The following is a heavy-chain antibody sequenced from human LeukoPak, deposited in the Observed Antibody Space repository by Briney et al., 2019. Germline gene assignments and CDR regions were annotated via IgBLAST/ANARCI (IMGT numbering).Heavy chain of an antibody. J-gene: IGHJ4*02. Sequence: PGGSLRLSCAASGFTFSSYGMHWVRQAPGKGLEWVAFIRYDGSNKYYADSMKGRFTISRDNSKNTLHLQMNSLRGEDTAVYYCAKDDGSWYYFDYWGQGTLVTVSS. D-gene: IGHD6-13*01. V-gene: IGHV3-30*02. CDR3: AKDDGSWYYFDY. CDR2: IRYDGSNK. CDR1: GFTFSSYG.